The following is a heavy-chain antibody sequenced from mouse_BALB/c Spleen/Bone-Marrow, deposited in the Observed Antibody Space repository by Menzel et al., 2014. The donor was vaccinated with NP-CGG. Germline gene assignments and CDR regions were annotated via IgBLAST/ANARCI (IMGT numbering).Heavy chain of an antibody. CDR3: ARKSSYDGFHTMDQ. D-gene: IGHD2-3*01. CDR2: IWSGGST. Sequence: QVHVKQSGPGLVHPSQSLSITCTVSGFSLTSYDIHWVRQSPGKGLEWLGVIWSGGSTDYNAAFISRLSISKDNSKSQVFFKMYSLQADDTAIYYCARKSSYDGFHTMDQWGQGTSVTVSS. V-gene: IGHV2-4-1*01. CDR1: GFSLTSYD. J-gene: IGHJ4*01.